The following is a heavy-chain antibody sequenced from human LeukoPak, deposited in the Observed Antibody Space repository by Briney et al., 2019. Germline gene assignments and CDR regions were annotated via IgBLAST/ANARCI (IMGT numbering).Heavy chain of an antibody. V-gene: IGHV3-23*01. CDR3: AKMLRNSGWYFDL. Sequence: GGSLRLSCAASGFTFSSFAMSWVRRAPGKGLEWVSLIYGGGVSTDYADSVKGRFTISRDNSKNTLYLQMNSLRAEDTAVYYYAKMLRNSGWYFDLWGRGTLVTVSS. J-gene: IGHJ2*01. CDR1: GFTFSSFA. CDR2: IYGGGVST. D-gene: IGHD3-3*01.